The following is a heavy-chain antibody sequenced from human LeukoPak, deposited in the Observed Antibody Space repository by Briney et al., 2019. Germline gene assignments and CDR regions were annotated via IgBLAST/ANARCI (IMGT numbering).Heavy chain of an antibody. CDR3: ATGFFYFYYMDV. V-gene: IGHV3-7*01. J-gene: IGHJ6*03. CDR1: GFTFSDYY. Sequence: GGSLRLSCAASGFTFSDYYMSWVRQAPGKGLEWVANIKQDGSEKYYVDSVKGRFTISRDNAKNSRYLQMNSLRAEDTAVYYCATGFFYFYYMDVWGKGTTVTISS. CDR2: IKQDGSEK. D-gene: IGHD1-1*01.